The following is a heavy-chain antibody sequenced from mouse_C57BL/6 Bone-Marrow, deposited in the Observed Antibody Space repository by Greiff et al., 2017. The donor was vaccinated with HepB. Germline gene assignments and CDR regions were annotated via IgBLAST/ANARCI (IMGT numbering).Heavy chain of an antibody. CDR2: ISDGGSYT. CDR3: ARVRGKGYAMDY. CDR1: GFTFSSYA. D-gene: IGHD1-1*01. V-gene: IGHV5-4*03. J-gene: IGHJ4*01. Sequence: EVKLVESGGGLVKPGGSLKLSCAASGFTFSSYAMSWVRQTPEKRLEWVATISDGGSYTYYPDNVKGRFTISRDNAKNNLYLQMSHLKSEDTAMYYCARVRGKGYAMDYWGQGTSVTVSS.